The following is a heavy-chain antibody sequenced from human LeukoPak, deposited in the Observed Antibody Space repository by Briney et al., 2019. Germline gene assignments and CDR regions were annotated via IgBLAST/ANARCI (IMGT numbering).Heavy chain of an antibody. CDR2: ISGSGGST. CDR1: GFNVSSNY. J-gene: IGHJ4*02. Sequence: GGSLRLSCAASGFNVSSNYMSWVRQAPGKGLEWVSAISGSGGSTYYADSVKGRFTISRDNSKNTLYLQMNSLRAEDTAVYYCAKADLRYFDWLPPSAYWGQGTPVTVSS. D-gene: IGHD3-9*01. CDR3: AKADLRYFDWLPPSAY. V-gene: IGHV3-23*01.